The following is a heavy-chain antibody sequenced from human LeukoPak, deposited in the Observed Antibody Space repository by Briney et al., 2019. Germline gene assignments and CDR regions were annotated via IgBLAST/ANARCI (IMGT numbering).Heavy chain of an antibody. J-gene: IGHJ4*02. CDR1: GGSFSGYY. D-gene: IGHD3-22*01. CDR3: ARHFGYDDTSDYQGVPDY. CDR2: INHSGNT. V-gene: IGHV4-34*01. Sequence: SETLSLTCAVYGGSFSGYYWSWIRQPPGKGLEWIGEINHSGNTNYNPSLKSRVTILVDTSKNQFSLKLSSVTAADTAVYYCARHFGYDDTSDYQGVPDYWGQGSLVTVSS.